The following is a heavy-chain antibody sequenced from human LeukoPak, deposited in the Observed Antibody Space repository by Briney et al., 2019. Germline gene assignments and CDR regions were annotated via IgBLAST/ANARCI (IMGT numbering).Heavy chain of an antibody. Sequence: SETLSLTCTVSGGSISSSSYYWGWVRQPPGRGLEWIGNIYYTGSTYYNPSLKSRVTISVDTSKKQSSLKLSSVTAADTAVYYCATRSYYGDYGYGMDVWGQGTTVTVSS. D-gene: IGHD4-17*01. J-gene: IGHJ6*02. CDR3: ATRSYYGDYGYGMDV. CDR1: GGSISSSSYY. V-gene: IGHV4-39*01. CDR2: IYYTGST.